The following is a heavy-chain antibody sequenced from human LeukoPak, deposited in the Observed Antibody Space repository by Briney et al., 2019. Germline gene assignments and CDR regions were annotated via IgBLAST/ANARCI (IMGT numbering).Heavy chain of an antibody. CDR2: IYYNGDT. J-gene: IGHJ4*02. Sequence: SGTLSLTCTVSGGSMISYYWTWIRQAPGKGLEWIGYIYYNGDTNYNPSLKSRVTMSIDTSKTHFSMNLRSVTAADTAVYYCTRGTTVISLDYWGQGILVTVSS. CDR1: GGSMISYY. CDR3: TRGTTVISLDY. D-gene: IGHD4-23*01. V-gene: IGHV4-59*01.